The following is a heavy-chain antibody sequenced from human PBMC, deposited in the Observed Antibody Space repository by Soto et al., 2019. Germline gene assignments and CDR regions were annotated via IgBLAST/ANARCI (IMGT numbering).Heavy chain of an antibody. Sequence: QVHLQESGPGLVKPSQTLSLTCTVSGDSITNGDSYWSGIRKPPGKGLEWIGYIYYSGSTDYDTSLKGRVTRSVDMSKSPLSRRLSSVTAADTAVYYCSVSPLDEDFWGQGIMVTVSS. V-gene: IGHV4-30-4*01. CDR1: GDSITNGDSY. D-gene: IGHD3-3*01. CDR3: SVSPLDEDF. J-gene: IGHJ4*02. CDR2: IYYSGST.